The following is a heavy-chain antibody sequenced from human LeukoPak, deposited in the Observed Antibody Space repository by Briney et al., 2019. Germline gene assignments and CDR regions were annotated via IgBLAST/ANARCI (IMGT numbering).Heavy chain of an antibody. CDR2: IYSSGST. D-gene: IGHD2-2*01. V-gene: IGHV4-4*07. CDR3: ARECFSSICPYNNMDV. J-gene: IGHJ6*02. CDR1: GVSISSSY. Sequence: SETLSLTCTVSGVSISSSYWTWIRQPAGKGLEWIGRIYSSGSTNYNPSLKSRLTMSVDTSRNQFSLQLNSVTAADTAVYYCARECFSSICPYNNMDVWGQGTTVTVSS.